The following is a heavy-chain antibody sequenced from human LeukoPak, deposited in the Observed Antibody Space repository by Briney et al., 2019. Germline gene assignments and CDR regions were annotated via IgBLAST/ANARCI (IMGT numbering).Heavy chain of an antibody. J-gene: IGHJ4*02. V-gene: IGHV1-18*01. CDR2: ISAYNGNT. D-gene: IGHD3-22*01. CDR3: ARDMASGYYPIDY. Sequence: ASVKVSCKASGYTFTTYAMHWVRQAPGQGLEWMGWISAYNGNTNYAQKLQGRVTMTTDTSTSTAYMELRSLRSDDTAVYYCARDMASGYYPIDYWGQGTLVTVSS. CDR1: GYTFTTYA.